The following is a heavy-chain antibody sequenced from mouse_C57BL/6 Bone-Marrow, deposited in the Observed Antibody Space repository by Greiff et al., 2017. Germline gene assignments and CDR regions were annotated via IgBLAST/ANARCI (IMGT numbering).Heavy chain of an antibody. CDR1: GFNIKDDY. CDR3: TPYYGLDY. V-gene: IGHV14-4*01. Sequence: EVQLMESGAELVRPGASVKLSCTASGFNIKDDYMHWVKQRPEQGLEWIGWIDPENGDTEYASKFQGKATITADPSSNTAYLQLSSLTSEDTAVYYCTPYYGLDYWGQGTTLTVSS. CDR2: IDPENGDT. D-gene: IGHD1-1*01. J-gene: IGHJ2*01.